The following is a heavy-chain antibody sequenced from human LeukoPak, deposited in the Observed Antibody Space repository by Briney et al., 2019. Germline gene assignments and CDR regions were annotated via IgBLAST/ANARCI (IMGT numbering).Heavy chain of an antibody. CDR2: IYSGGST. D-gene: IGHD3-22*01. V-gene: IGHV3-66*02. CDR3: ARDGYHQGDAFDI. CDR1: GFTVSSNY. Sequence: PGGSLRLSCAASGFTVSSNYMSRVRQAPGKGLEWVSVIYSGGSTYYADSVKGRFTISRDNSKNTLYLQMNSLRAEDTAVYYCARDGYHQGDAFDIWGQGTMVTVSS. J-gene: IGHJ3*02.